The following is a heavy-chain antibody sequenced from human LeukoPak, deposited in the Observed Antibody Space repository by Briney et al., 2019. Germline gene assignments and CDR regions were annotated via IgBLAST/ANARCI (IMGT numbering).Heavy chain of an antibody. CDR2: IIPIFGTA. J-gene: IGHJ1*01. Sequence: ASVKVSCHASGGPFSSYAISWVRQAPGQGLEWMGRIIPIFGTANYAQKFQGRVTITTDESTSTAYMELSSLRSEDTAVYYCARDSSGGSCYEHWGQGTLVTVSS. CDR3: ARDSSGGSCYEH. V-gene: IGHV1-69*05. CDR1: GGPFSSYA. D-gene: IGHD2-15*01.